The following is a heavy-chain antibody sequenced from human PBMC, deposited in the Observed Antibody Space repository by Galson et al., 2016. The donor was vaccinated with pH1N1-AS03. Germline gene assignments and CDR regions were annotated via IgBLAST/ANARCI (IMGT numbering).Heavy chain of an antibody. CDR1: GYTFPTFG. CDR2: ISPYNGNT. D-gene: IGHD2-15*01. V-gene: IGHV1-18*04. Sequence: SCKASGYTFPTFGMSWVRQAPGQGLEWMGWISPYNGNTQYAQRLEGRVTMTTDTSTNTAYMELWSLTYDDTAVYYCARAAPFDPWGQGTLVIVSS. CDR3: ARAAPFDP. J-gene: IGHJ5*02.